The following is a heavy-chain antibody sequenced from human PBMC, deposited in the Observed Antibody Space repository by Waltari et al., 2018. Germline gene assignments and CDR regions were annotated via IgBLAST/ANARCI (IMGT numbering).Heavy chain of an antibody. Sequence: QVQLQQWGAGLLKPSETLSLPCAVYGGSFSGYYWSWIRQPPGNGLEWIGEINHSGSTNYNPSLKSRVTISVDTSKNQFSLKLSSVTAADTAVYYCASRSLNRDYWGQGTLVTVSS. CDR2: INHSGST. CDR3: ASRSLNRDY. J-gene: IGHJ4*02. CDR1: GGSFSGYY. V-gene: IGHV4-34*01.